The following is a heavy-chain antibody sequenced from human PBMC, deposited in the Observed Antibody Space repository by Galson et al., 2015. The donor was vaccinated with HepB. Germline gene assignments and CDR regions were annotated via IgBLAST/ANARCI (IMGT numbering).Heavy chain of an antibody. Sequence: SLRLSCAASGFTFSDYGMHWVRQAPGKGLEWVAVISYDGTDKDYADSVKGRFTIPRDNSKNTLYLQMNSLRAEDTAVYYCAKDYDYYGLDVWGQGTTVTVSS. CDR2: ISYDGTDK. CDR1: GFTFSDYG. J-gene: IGHJ6*02. V-gene: IGHV3-30*18. CDR3: AKDYDYYGLDV.